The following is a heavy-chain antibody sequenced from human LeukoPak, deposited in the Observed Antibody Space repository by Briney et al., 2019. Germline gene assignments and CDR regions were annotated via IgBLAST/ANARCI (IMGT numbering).Heavy chain of an antibody. Sequence: ASVKVSSKASGGTFSSYAISWVRQAPGQGLEWMGGIIPIFGTANYAQKFQGRVTITAGESTSTAYMELSSLRSEDTAVYYCARGHSEGAPAPQTYYFDYWGQGTLVTVSS. V-gene: IGHV1-69*13. D-gene: IGHD1-14*01. J-gene: IGHJ4*02. CDR3: ARGHSEGAPAPQTYYFDY. CDR2: IIPIFGTA. CDR1: GGTFSSYA.